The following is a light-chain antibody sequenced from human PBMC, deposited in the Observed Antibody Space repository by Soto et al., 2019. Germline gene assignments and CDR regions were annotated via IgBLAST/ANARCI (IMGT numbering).Light chain of an antibody. V-gene: IGKV1-9*01. J-gene: IGKJ4*01. Sequence: IQCTQSPSSLSSSVGYRFTMTWRAIQVIENSLFWHQQKPGKDPNIMIHGAFTLQGGVTSRFSGSGSGIDFTLPIRSMQPEDFATYYCQPHKSYPLTLGGGTQLDLK. CDR1: QVIENS. CDR2: GAF. CDR3: QPHKSYPLT.